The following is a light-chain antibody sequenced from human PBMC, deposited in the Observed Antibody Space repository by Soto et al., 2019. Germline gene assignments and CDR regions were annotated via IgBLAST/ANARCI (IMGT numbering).Light chain of an antibody. CDR2: AND. J-gene: IGLJ3*02. V-gene: IGLV1-40*01. CDR1: IVADLD. Sequence: QSVMTQPPSVSGAPGQKVTISCTNIVADLDVLWYQQLPGSAPKLLINANDNRPAGVTDRFSGPKSGSSASLAITGLRAEDEATYYCQSFDRSQTYDNRMSGVFGGGTKVTVL. CDR3: QSFDRSQTYDNRMSGV.